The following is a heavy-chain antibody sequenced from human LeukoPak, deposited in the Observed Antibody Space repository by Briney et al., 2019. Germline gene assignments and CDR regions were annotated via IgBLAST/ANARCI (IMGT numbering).Heavy chain of an antibody. CDR2: IYYSGST. J-gene: IGHJ5*02. CDR3: ARQFVKAGPFDP. D-gene: IGHD3-16*02. Sequence: SETLSLTCTVSGGSISSSSYYWGWIRQPPGKGLEWIGSIYYSGSTYYNPSLKSRVTISVDTSKNQFSLKLSSVTAADTAVYYCARQFVKAGPFDPWGQGTLVTVSS. CDR1: GGSISSSSYY. V-gene: IGHV4-39*01.